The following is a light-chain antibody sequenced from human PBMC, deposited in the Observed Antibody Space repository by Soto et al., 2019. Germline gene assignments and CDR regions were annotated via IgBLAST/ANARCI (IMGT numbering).Light chain of an antibody. J-gene: IGKJ4*02. CDR1: QYINTT. CDR3: QRYGNWPLT. V-gene: IGKV3-15*01. Sequence: EIVLTQSPATLSLFPGDRVTLSCRASQYINTTLAWYQHKPGQTPRLLIYDTSARATGVPARFSGSRSGPEFTLTISSLESEDFAMYYCQRYGNWPLTFGGGTKVDIK. CDR2: DTS.